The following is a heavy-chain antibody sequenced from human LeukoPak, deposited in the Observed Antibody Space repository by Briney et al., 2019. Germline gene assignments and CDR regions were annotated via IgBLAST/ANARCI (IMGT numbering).Heavy chain of an antibody. CDR3: ARDRVTMVRGVKIYYYYMDV. V-gene: IGHV1-2*02. Sequence: ASVKVSCKASGYTFTGYYMHWVRQAPGQGLEWMGWINPNSGGTNYAQKFQGRVTMTRDTSISTAYMELSRLRSDDTAVYYCARDRVTMVRGVKIYYYYMDVWGKGTTVTVSS. CDR1: GYTFTGYY. J-gene: IGHJ6*03. CDR2: INPNSGGT. D-gene: IGHD3-10*01.